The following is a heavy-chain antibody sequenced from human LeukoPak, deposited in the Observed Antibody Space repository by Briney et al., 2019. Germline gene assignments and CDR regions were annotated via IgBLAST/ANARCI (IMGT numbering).Heavy chain of an antibody. V-gene: IGHV3-30*02. CDR1: GFSLSTYG. J-gene: IGHJ6*04. Sequence: PGESLRLSCAASGFSLSTYGIHWVRKTPGAGPEWLTYIRFDGTSKYYATSVKGRFSISRDNSANTAYLHMSSLRPEDTALYYCARTPYSGSSLQYYHLDAWGKGTTVTVSS. D-gene: IGHD1-26*01. CDR3: ARTPYSGSSLQYYHLDA. CDR2: IRFDGTSK.